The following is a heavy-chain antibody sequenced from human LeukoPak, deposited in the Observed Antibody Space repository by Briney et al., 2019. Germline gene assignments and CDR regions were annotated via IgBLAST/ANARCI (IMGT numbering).Heavy chain of an antibody. Sequence: GGSLRLSCAASGFTFSSYAMHRVRQAPGKGLEWVAVISYDGSNKYYADSVKGRFTISRDNSKNTLYLQMNSLRVEDTAVYYCTKGSASARPYYFDYWGQGSLLTVSS. CDR2: ISYDGSNK. V-gene: IGHV3-30-3*01. D-gene: IGHD2-15*01. J-gene: IGHJ4*02. CDR3: TKGSASARPYYFDY. CDR1: GFTFSSYA.